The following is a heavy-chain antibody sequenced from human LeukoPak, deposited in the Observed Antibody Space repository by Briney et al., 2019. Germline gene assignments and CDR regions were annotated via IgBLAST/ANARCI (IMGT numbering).Heavy chain of an antibody. D-gene: IGHD6-19*01. Sequence: GGSLRLSCAASGFTFSSYSMNWVRQAPGKGLEWVSYISSSSSTIYYADSVKGRFTISRGNAKNSLYLQMNSLRDEDTAVYYCARVNSSGRSTFDYWGQGTLVTVSS. CDR1: GFTFSSYS. CDR3: ARVNSSGRSTFDY. CDR2: ISSSSSTI. V-gene: IGHV3-48*02. J-gene: IGHJ4*02.